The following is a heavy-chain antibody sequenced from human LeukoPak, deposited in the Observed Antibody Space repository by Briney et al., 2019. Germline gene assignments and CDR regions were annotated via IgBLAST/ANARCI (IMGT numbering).Heavy chain of an antibody. CDR3: ERGPPGRVHDISKTGLFSP. CDR2: INPSGGST. Sequence: ASVKVSYQPSVYTFRRYYIHWVRQAPGQGLEWMGIINPSGGSTNYAQKFQGRVTMTRDTSTSTVFMEVISLTSEDTAVYFCERGPPGRVHDISKTGLFSPWGQESLVTVSS. D-gene: IGHD6-13*01. J-gene: IGHJ5*02. CDR1: VYTFRRYY. V-gene: IGHV1-46*01.